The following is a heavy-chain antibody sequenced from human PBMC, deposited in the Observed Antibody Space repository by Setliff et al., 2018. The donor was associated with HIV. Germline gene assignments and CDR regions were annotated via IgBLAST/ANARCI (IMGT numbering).Heavy chain of an antibody. Sequence: SETLSLTCAVYGGSFSGYRWTWIRQPPGKGLEWIGEIDHTGNTNYNPSLESRVTISVDTSKNQFSLKVDSVTAADTATYYCARQPITMYWFDPWGQGTLVTVSS. CDR3: ARQPITMYWFDP. CDR2: IDHTGNT. CDR1: GGSFSGYR. J-gene: IGHJ5*02. V-gene: IGHV4-34*01. D-gene: IGHD3-10*02.